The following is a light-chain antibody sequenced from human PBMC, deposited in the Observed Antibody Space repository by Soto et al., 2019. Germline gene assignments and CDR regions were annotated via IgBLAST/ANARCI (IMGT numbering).Light chain of an antibody. Sequence: EIVLTQSPGTLSLSPGERATLSCRASQSVSSSYLAWYQQKPGQAPRLLIYGASSRATGIPDRFSGSGSGTDFNLTISRLEPEDFAVYYCQQYGSSPPLTFGGGNKVESK. CDR2: GAS. CDR1: QSVSSSY. CDR3: QQYGSSPPLT. J-gene: IGKJ4*01. V-gene: IGKV3-20*01.